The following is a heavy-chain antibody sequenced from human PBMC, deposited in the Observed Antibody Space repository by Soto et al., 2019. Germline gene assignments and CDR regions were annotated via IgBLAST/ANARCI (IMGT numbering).Heavy chain of an antibody. J-gene: IGHJ6*02. V-gene: IGHV1-69*13. CDR2: IIPIFGTA. CDR1: GGTFSSYA. Sequence: SVKVSCKASGGTFSSYAISWVRQAPGQGLEWMGGIIPIFGTANYAQKFQGRVTITADESTSTAYMELSSLRSEDTAVYYCARARSITMYSYGMDVWGQGTTVTVSS. CDR3: ARARSITMYSYGMDV. D-gene: IGHD3-3*01.